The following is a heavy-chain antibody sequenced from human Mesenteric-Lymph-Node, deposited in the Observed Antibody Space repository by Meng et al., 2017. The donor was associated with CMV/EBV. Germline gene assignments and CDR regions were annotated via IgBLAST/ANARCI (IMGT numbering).Heavy chain of an antibody. V-gene: IGHV4-34*01. CDR1: GGSFSGYS. Sequence: QVLVHRGVQVKLKRSEALSVNWAVYGGSFSGYSWNGLRQSPEKGLEWIGEINHIGSTTYNPSFTSRIIISVDTSTNQIYLNMSSVTAADTAVYYCARGSSYDILTGYFDYWGQGALVTVSS. CDR2: INHIGST. CDR3: ARGSSYDILTGYFDY. D-gene: IGHD3-9*01. J-gene: IGHJ4*02.